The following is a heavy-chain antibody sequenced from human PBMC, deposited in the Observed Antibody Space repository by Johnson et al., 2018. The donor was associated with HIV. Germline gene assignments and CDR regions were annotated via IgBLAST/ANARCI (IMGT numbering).Heavy chain of an antibody. V-gene: IGHV3-30*02. J-gene: IGHJ3*01. Sequence: QVQLVESGGGVVQPGGSLRLSCAASGFKSTNYGMHWVRQAPGKGLEWVAFIAHDASITHYADSVKGRFSLSRDNSKNNMYLIMKSLRAEYTASYYCAKDDHLGVRYSVSFDVWGQGTMVTVSS. CDR3: AKDDHLGVRYSVSFDV. D-gene: IGHD2-15*01. CDR2: IAHDASIT. CDR1: GFKSTNYG.